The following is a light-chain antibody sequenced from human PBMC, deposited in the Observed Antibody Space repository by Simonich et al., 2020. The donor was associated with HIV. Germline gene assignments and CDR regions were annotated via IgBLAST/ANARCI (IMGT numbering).Light chain of an antibody. CDR2: AAS. CDR1: QSISSN. V-gene: IGKV1-39*01. J-gene: IGKJ2*03. Sequence: DIQMTQSPSSLSASVGDRVTITCRASQSISSNLNWYQQKPGKAPKLLIYAASSLQSGVPSMFSGSGSGTDFTLTISSLQPEDFATYYCQQSYSTLMYSFGQGTKLEIK. CDR3: QQSYSTLMYS.